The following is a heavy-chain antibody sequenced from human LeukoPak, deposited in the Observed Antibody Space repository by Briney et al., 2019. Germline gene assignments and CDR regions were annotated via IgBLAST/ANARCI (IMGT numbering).Heavy chain of an antibody. V-gene: IGHV3-7*01. J-gene: IGHJ4*02. D-gene: IGHD3-22*01. Sequence: GGSLRLSCAASGFTFSNSWMSWVRQAPGKGLEWVANIKQDGSEKYYVDSVKGRFTISRDNAKNSLYLQMNSLRVEDTAVYYCARDLYRIVVVPHYFDYWGQGTLVTVSS. CDR1: GFTFSNSW. CDR2: IKQDGSEK. CDR3: ARDLYRIVVVPHYFDY.